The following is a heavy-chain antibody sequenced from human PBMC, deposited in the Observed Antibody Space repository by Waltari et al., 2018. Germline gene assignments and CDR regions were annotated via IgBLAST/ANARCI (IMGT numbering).Heavy chain of an antibody. V-gene: IGHV4-38-2*01. Sequence: QVQLQESGPGLVKPSETLSLTCSVSGYSISSGYWWGWILQPPGKGLEWIASIYYTSGYTQYTPFLRSRGTSSSDTSKNQFSLRLTSVTAADTAVYYCANNEWGLPVSWGQGTLVTVSS. D-gene: IGHD1-26*01. CDR3: ANNEWGLPVS. CDR2: IYYTSGYT. J-gene: IGHJ5*02. CDR1: GYSISSGYW.